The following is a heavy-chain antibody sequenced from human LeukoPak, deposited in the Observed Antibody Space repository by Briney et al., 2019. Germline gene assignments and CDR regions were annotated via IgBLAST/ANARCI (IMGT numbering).Heavy chain of an antibody. D-gene: IGHD3-10*01. V-gene: IGHV5-51*01. CDR3: ARDYRYYYDSGNLEYFDY. CDR2: IYPGDSDT. J-gene: IGHJ4*02. CDR1: GYSFTNYW. Sequence: GESLKISCKGSGYSFTNYWIGWVRQMPGKGLEWMGIIYPGDSDTRYSPSFQGQVTISVDKSISTAYLQWSSLKASDTAMYYCARDYRYYYDSGNLEYFDYWGQGTLVTVSS.